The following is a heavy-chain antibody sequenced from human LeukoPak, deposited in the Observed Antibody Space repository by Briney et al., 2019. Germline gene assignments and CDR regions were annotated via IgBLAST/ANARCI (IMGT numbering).Heavy chain of an antibody. D-gene: IGHD3-22*01. CDR1: VYTFTGYY. Sequence: GASLKVSCKASVYTFTGYYMHSVRQAPGQGLEWMGWINPNSGGTNYAQKFQGRVTMTRDTSISTAYMELSRLRSDDTAVYYCAREYYDSSAYNQEAIDYWGQGTLVTVSS. J-gene: IGHJ4*02. CDR3: AREYYDSSAYNQEAIDY. CDR2: INPNSGGT. V-gene: IGHV1-2*02.